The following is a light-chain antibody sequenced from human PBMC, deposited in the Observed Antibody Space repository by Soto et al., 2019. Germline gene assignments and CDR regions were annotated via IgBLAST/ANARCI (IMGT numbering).Light chain of an antibody. J-gene: IGKJ1*01. CDR1: HIFSSYY. CDR2: GSS. CDR3: QQYGDSSWT. V-gene: IGKV3-20*01. Sequence: EIVLTQSPGTLSLSPGDRATLSCRASHIFSSYYLAWYQQQKPGQAPRLLIYGSSSRATGVLDRFSGSGSGTDFTLAISRLEPEDFVVYYCQQYGDSSWTFGQGTKVDIK.